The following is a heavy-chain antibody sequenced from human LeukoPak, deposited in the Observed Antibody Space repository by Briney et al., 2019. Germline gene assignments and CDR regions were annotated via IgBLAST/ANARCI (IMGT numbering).Heavy chain of an antibody. CDR3: ARLYRITIFGVGPGAFDI. Sequence: GASVKVSCKASGGTFSSYAISWVRQAPGQGLEWMGGIIPIFGTANYAQKFQGRVTITADESTSTAYMELSSLRSEDTAVYYCARLYRITIFGVGPGAFDIWGQGTMVTVSS. J-gene: IGHJ3*02. V-gene: IGHV1-69*13. D-gene: IGHD3-3*01. CDR1: GGTFSSYA. CDR2: IIPIFGTA.